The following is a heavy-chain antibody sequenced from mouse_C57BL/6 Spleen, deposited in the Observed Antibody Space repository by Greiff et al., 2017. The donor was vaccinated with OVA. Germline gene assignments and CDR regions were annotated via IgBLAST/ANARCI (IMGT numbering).Heavy chain of an antibody. V-gene: IGHV1-55*01. J-gene: IGHJ4*01. D-gene: IGHD2-4*01. Sequence: QVQLKQPGAELVKPGASVKMSCKASGYTFTSYWITWVKQRPGQGLEWIGDIYPGSGSTNYNEKFKSKATLTVDTSSSTAYMQLSSLTSEDSAVYYCARFYYDYVYAMDYWGQGTSVTVSS. CDR3: ARFYYDYVYAMDY. CDR2: IYPGSGST. CDR1: GYTFTSYW.